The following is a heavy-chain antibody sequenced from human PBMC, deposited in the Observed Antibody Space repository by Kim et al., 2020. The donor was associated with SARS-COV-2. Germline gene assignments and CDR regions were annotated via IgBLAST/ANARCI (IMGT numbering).Heavy chain of an antibody. V-gene: IGHV4-59*01. CDR2: IYHSGST. CDR3: ARGLHYYDSSGYHYNWFDP. CDR1: GGSISSDY. J-gene: IGHJ5*02. Sequence: SETLSLTCTVSGGSISSDYWSWIRQPPGKGLEWIGYIYHSGSTNYNPSLKNRVTISVDTSKNQFSLKLSSVTAADTAVYYCARGLHYYDSSGYHYNWFDPWGQGTLVTVSS. D-gene: IGHD3-22*01.